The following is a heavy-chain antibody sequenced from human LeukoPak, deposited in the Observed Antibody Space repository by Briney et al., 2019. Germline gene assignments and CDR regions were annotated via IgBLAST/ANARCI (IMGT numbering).Heavy chain of an antibody. Sequence: PGWARRLFCAASGFPFIVVFLVRVRPATGWGRAWVSFISGSASTIYYADSVKGRFTISRDNAKKSFYLQMNSLRAEDTAVYYCARVWRQQLELDHWGQGTLVIVSS. CDR2: ISGSASTI. D-gene: IGHD6-13*01. J-gene: IGHJ4*02. CDR1: GFPFIVVF. V-gene: IGHV3-11*04. CDR3: ARVWRQQLELDH.